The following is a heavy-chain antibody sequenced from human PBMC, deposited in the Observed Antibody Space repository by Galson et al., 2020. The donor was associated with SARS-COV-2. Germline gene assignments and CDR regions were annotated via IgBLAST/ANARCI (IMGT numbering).Heavy chain of an antibody. Sequence: ASVKVSCKASGYTFTGYYMHWVRQAPGQGLEWMGWINPNSGGTNYAQKFQGWVTMTRDTSISTAYMELSRLRSDDTAVYYCARDEAATGAGTRSAVDYWGQGTLVTVSS. D-gene: IGHD6-19*01. CDR2: INPNSGGT. CDR3: ARDEAATGAGTRSAVDY. V-gene: IGHV1-2*04. J-gene: IGHJ4*02. CDR1: GYTFTGYY.